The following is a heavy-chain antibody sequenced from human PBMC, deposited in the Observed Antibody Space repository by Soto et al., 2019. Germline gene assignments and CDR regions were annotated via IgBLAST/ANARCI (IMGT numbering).Heavy chain of an antibody. D-gene: IGHD3-10*01. Sequence: GASVKVSCKASGYTFTGYYMHWVRQAPGPGLEWMGWINPNSGGTNYAQKFQGRVTMTRDTSISTAYMELSRLRSDDTAVYYCARDLMVRGVIIARFGYWGQGTLVTVSS. J-gene: IGHJ4*02. CDR2: INPNSGGT. V-gene: IGHV1-2*02. CDR3: ARDLMVRGVIIARFGY. CDR1: GYTFTGYY.